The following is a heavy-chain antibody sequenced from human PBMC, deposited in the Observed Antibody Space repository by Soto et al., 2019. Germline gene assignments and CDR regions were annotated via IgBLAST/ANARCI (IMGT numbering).Heavy chain of an antibody. CDR2: INAGNGNT. Sequence: ASVKVSCKASGYTFTGYAVHWVRQAPGQRLEWMGWINAGNGNTKYSQKFQGRVTITRDTSASTAYMELSSLRSEDTAVYYCARAVAVATDFDYWGQGTRVTVSS. J-gene: IGHJ4*02. D-gene: IGHD5-12*01. V-gene: IGHV1-3*01. CDR3: ARAVAVATDFDY. CDR1: GYTFTGYA.